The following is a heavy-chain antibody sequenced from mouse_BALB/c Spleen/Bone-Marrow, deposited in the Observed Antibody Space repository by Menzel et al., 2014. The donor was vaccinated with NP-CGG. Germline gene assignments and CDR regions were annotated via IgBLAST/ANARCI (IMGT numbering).Heavy chain of an antibody. CDR1: GYTFSSYW. V-gene: IGHV1-9*01. CDR3: ARFYYYGSSYYFDY. Sequence: QVQLQQSGAELMKPGASVKISCKATGYTFSSYWIEWVKQRPGRGLEWIGEILPGSGSTNYNEKFKGKATFTADTSSNTAYMQLSSLASEDSAVYYCARFYYYGSSYYFDYWGQGTTLTVSS. D-gene: IGHD1-1*01. CDR2: ILPGSGST. J-gene: IGHJ2*01.